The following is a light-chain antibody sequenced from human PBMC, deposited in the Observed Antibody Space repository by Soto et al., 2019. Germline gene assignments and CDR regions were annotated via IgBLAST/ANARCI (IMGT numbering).Light chain of an antibody. CDR3: LLSYSDVGGV. Sequence: QAVVTQEPSLTVSPGGTVTLTCASSTGAVTSGHYPYWFQQKPGQAPRTLIYDTTNKHSWTPARFSGSLLGGKAALTLSGAQPEDEAEYYCLLSYSDVGGVFGGGTKVTVL. J-gene: IGLJ3*02. CDR1: TGAVTSGHY. CDR2: DTT. V-gene: IGLV7-46*01.